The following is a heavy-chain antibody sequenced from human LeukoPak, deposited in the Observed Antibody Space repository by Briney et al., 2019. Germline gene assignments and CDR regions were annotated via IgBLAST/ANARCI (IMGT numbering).Heavy chain of an antibody. V-gene: IGHV3-7*01. CDR1: GFTFSSYW. Sequence: QAGGSLRLSCAASGFTFSSYWMSWVRQAPGKGLEWVANIKQDGSEKYHVDSVKGRFTISRDNAKNSLYLQMNSLRAEDTAVYYCARESPDIVLMVYALYYFDYWGQGTLVTVSS. J-gene: IGHJ4*02. CDR2: IKQDGSEK. D-gene: IGHD2-8*01. CDR3: ARESPDIVLMVYALYYFDY.